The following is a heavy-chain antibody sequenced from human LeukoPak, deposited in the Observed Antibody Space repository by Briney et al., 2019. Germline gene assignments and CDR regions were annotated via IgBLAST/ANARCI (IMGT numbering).Heavy chain of an antibody. J-gene: IGHJ4*02. D-gene: IGHD6-6*01. CDR2: VHSGDNT. CDR1: GFAVRSNY. Sequence: EPGGSLRLSCAASGFAVRSNYMSWVRQAPGKGLEWVSVVHSGDNTYYAASVRGRFTISRDNSKNTLYLRMNSLRPEDTAVYFCARDAANSIAARYDYWGQGTLVTVSS. CDR3: ARDAANSIAARYDY. V-gene: IGHV3-53*01.